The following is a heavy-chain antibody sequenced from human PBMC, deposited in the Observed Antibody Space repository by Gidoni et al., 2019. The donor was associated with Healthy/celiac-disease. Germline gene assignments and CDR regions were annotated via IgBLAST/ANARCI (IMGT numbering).Heavy chain of an antibody. CDR2: IKQDGSEK. CDR1: GLTFSSYW. J-gene: IGHJ2*01. CDR3: ARDPPPSGRYFDQLGFDL. V-gene: IGHV3-7*04. D-gene: IGHD3-9*01. Sequence: EVQLVESGGGLVQPGGSLRLSCAASGLTFSSYWMSWVRQAPGKGLEWVANIKQDGSEKYYVDSVKGRFTISRDNAKNSLYLQMNSLRAEDTAVYYCARDPPPSGRYFDQLGFDLWGRGTLVTVSS.